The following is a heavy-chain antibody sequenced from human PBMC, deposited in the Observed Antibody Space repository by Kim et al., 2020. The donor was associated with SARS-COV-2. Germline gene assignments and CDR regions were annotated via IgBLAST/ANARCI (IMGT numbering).Heavy chain of an antibody. CDR3: ARGGEYCGGDCPIGVPQYYYYYYMDV. V-gene: IGHV3-30-3*01. Sequence: LSLTCAASGFTFSSYAMHWVRQAPGKGLEWVAVISYDGSNKYYADSVKGRFTISRDNSKNTLYLQMNSLRAEDTAVYYCARGGEYCGGDCPIGVPQYYYYYYMDVWGKGTTVTVSS. D-gene: IGHD2-21*01. CDR1: GFTFSSYA. CDR2: ISYDGSNK. J-gene: IGHJ6*03.